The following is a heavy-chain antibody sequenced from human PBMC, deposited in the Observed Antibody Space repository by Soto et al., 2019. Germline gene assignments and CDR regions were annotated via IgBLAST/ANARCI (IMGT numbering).Heavy chain of an antibody. CDR1: GFTFSNAW. CDR3: TTAPQWRWTGDAFDI. D-gene: IGHD2-15*01. J-gene: IGHJ3*02. CDR2: IKSKTDGGTT. Sequence: GSLRLSCAASGFTFSNAWMSWVRQAPGKGLEWVGRIKSKTDGGTTDYAAPVKGRFTISRDDSKNTLYLQMNSLKTEDTAVYYCTTAPQWRWTGDAFDIWGQGTMVTVSS. V-gene: IGHV3-15*01.